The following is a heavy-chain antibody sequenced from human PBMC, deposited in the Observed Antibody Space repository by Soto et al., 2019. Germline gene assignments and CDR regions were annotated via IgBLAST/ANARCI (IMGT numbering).Heavy chain of an antibody. Sequence: QEQLVQSGAEVKKPGSSVKVSCKASGGLFSSYAISWVRQAPGQGLEWMGGIIPVVGTANYAQKFQGRVTITADESANTPYMELSSLRSEDTAMYYCARGGSAYVWCNELWGQGTLVTVSS. CDR3: ARGGSAYVWCNEL. CDR2: IIPVVGTA. CDR1: GGLFSSYA. V-gene: IGHV1-69*01. D-gene: IGHD3-22*01. J-gene: IGHJ4*02.